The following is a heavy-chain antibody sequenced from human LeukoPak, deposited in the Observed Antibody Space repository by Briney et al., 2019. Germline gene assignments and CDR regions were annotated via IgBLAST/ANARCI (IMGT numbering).Heavy chain of an antibody. J-gene: IGHJ4*02. V-gene: IGHV4-59*01. CDR3: ARAGPRREGYNGDY. Sequence: WETLSLTCTVSGGSISSYTWSWIRQPPGKGLEWIGYIFYTGNTNYNPSSNTNYDPSLKSRVTISGDTSKTQFSLTLSSVTAADTAVYYCARAGPRREGYNGDYWGQGTLVTVSS. CDR1: GGSISSYT. CDR2: IFYTGNT. D-gene: IGHD5-24*01.